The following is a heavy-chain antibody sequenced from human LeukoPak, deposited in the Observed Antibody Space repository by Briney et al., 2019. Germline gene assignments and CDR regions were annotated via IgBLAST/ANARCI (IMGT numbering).Heavy chain of an antibody. Sequence: ASVKVSCKASGYSFTGYYLHWVRQAPGQGLEWMGWINPNSGGTNYAQKLQGRVTMTRDTSINTAYMEVRRLTSDDTADYYCARSAEHCANGVCFTKYYMDVWGKGTTVTVSS. J-gene: IGHJ6*03. V-gene: IGHV1-2*02. CDR2: INPNSGGT. CDR1: GYSFTGYY. D-gene: IGHD2-8*01. CDR3: ARSAEHCANGVCFTKYYMDV.